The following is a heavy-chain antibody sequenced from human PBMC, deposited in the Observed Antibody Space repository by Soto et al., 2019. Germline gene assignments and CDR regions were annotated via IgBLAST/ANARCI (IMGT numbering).Heavy chain of an antibody. J-gene: IGHJ5*02. D-gene: IGHD3-16*01. CDR3: GKDLSPGGLEA. CDR1: GSTIDDYA. CDR2: IFWNGGGT. V-gene: IGHV3-9*01. Sequence: EVQVEESGGGLVQPGGSLTLSCAVSGSTIDDYAMHWVRQVPGKGLEWVSGIFWNGGGTGYADSVKGRFTISRDRAKNSLSLQMNSLTIEDTAVYYCGKDLSPGGLEAWGQGTLVTVSS.